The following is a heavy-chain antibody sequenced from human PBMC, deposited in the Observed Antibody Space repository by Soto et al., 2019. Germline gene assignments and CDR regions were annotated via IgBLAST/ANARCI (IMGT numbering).Heavy chain of an antibody. Sequence: QVQLVESGGGVVQPGRSLRLSCAASGFTFSSYAMHWVRQAPGKGLEWVAVISYDGSNKYYADSVKGRFTISRDNSKNTLYLQMNSLRAEDTAVYYCARCKVGATRFDYWGQGTLVTVSS. J-gene: IGHJ4*02. CDR2: ISYDGSNK. D-gene: IGHD1-26*01. V-gene: IGHV3-30-3*01. CDR3: ARCKVGATRFDY. CDR1: GFTFSSYA.